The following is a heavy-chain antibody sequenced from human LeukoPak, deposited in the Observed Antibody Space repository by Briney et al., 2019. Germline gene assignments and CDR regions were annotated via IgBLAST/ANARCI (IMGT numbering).Heavy chain of an antibody. D-gene: IGHD2-21*02. CDR2: IYHSGTT. CDR3: RQGLGVVTSFDY. CDR1: GYSINSGYY. Sequence: SETLSLTCTVSGYSINSGYYWGWIRQPPGKGLEWIGSIYHSGTTYSNPSLKSRLTVSVDTSKNQFSLKVTSVSAADTAVYYARQGLGVVTSFDYWGQGALVTVSS. J-gene: IGHJ4*02. V-gene: IGHV4-38-2*02.